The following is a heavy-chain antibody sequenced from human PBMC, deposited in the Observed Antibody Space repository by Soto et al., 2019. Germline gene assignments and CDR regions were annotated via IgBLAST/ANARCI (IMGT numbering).Heavy chain of an antibody. V-gene: IGHV3-30-3*01. J-gene: IGHJ4*02. CDR2: ISYDGSNK. D-gene: IGHD3-10*01. CDR1: GFTFSSYA. Sequence: QVQLVESGGGVVQPGRSLRLSCAASGFTFSSYAMQWVRQAPGKGLEWVAVISYDGSNKYYADSVKGRFTISRDNSKNTLSLQMNSLRAEDTAVYYCASNRFGELLPIFDYWGQGTLVTVSS. CDR3: ASNRFGELLPIFDY.